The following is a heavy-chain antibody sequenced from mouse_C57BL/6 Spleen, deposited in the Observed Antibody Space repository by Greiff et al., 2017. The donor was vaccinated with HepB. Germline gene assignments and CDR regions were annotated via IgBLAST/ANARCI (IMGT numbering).Heavy chain of an antibody. CDR1: GYAFSSSW. J-gene: IGHJ4*01. V-gene: IGHV1-82*01. D-gene: IGHD2-4*01. Sequence: QVQLQQSGPELVKPGASVKISCKASGYAFSSSWMNWVKQRPGKGLEWIGRIYPGDGDTNYNGKFKGKATLTADKSSSTAYMQLSSLTSEDSAVYFCARTYYDYDAESYYAMDYWGQGTSVTVSS. CDR2: IYPGDGDT. CDR3: ARTYYDYDAESYYAMDY.